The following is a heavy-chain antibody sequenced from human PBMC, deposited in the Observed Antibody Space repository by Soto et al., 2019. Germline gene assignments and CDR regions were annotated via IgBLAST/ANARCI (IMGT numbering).Heavy chain of an antibody. CDR1: GFALNTYGVA. Sequence: QITLKESGPTLVKPTETLTLTCSFSGFALNTYGVAVAWIRQPPGKALERIALIYWDDDKRYSPSLKSRLTITKDTSKNQVVLTMTNVDPVDTATYYCAHNRIVASAGTGYFDYWGQGALVTVSS. J-gene: IGHJ4*02. D-gene: IGHD6-13*01. CDR3: AHNRIVASAGTGYFDY. CDR2: IYWDDDK. V-gene: IGHV2-5*02.